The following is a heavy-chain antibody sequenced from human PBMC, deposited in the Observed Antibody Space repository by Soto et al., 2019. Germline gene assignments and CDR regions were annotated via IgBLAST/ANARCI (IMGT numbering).Heavy chain of an antibody. J-gene: IGHJ4*02. CDR2: ISPYNDNT. CDR3: ARDRQKWRQSHFDY. D-gene: IGHD2-8*01. V-gene: IGHV1-18*01. Sequence: QVQLVQSGAEVKKPGASVQVSCKTSGYTFSNYAIHWVRQAPGQGPEWMGWISPYNDNTHFAEKFQGRVSMTTEASTNTAYMELRSLRSDDTAVYYCARDRQKWRQSHFDYRGQGTLVTVSS. CDR1: GYTFSNYA.